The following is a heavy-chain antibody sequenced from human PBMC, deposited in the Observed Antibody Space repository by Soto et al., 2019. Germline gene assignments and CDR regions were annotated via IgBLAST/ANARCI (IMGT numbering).Heavy chain of an antibody. V-gene: IGHV3-9*01. D-gene: IGHD3-16*01. Sequence: GGSLRLSCAVSGFTFDDNAMHWVRQAPEKGLGWVSGINWKSDIGYADSVKGRFTISRDNAENSLYLQMNSLRAEDAALYYCAISQDRGGRTTFIYWGQGTQVTVSS. CDR2: INWKSDI. CDR3: AISQDRGGRTTFIY. CDR1: GFTFDDNA. J-gene: IGHJ4*02.